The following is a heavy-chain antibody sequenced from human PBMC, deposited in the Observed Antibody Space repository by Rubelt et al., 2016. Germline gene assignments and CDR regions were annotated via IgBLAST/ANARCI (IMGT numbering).Heavy chain of an antibody. J-gene: IGHJ4*02. D-gene: IGHD4-17*01. Sequence: QLQLQESGPGLVKPSETLSLTCIVSGGSISRSRYYWGWIRQPPGNGLEWIGEINHSGSTNYNPSLKSRVSISVDTSKNQFARKWRSVAAAATAVDYCARPSDYGDYIGYWGRGTPVTVSS. V-gene: IGHV4-39*01. CDR2: INHSGST. CDR3: ARPSDYGDYIGY. CDR1: GGSISRSRYY.